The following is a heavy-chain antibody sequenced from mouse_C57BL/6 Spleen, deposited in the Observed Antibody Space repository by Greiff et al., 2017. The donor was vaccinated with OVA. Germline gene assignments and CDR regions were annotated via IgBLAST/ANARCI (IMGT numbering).Heavy chain of an antibody. CDR1: GYTFTDYE. V-gene: IGHV1-15*01. J-gene: IGHJ2*01. D-gene: IGHD2-4*01. Sequence: VQLQQSGAELVRPGASVTLSCKASGYTFTDYEMHWVKQTPVHGLEWIGAIDPETGGTAYNQKFKGKAILTADKSSSTAYMELRSLTSEDSAVYACTETITTSPHFDYWGQGTTLTVSS. CDR2: IDPETGGT. CDR3: TETITTSPHFDY.